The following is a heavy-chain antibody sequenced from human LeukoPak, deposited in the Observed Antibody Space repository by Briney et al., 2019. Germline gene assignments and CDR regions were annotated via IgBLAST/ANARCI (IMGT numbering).Heavy chain of an antibody. Sequence: PSQTLSLTCTVSGRSISSGSYYWNWIRQPAGKGLEFFGRNYTTGSTNYNPSLKTRVTISVDTSKNQFSLKLRSVTAADTAVYYCARHKIYYDFWSGHQVGYFDYWGQGTLVTVSS. CDR1: GRSISSGSYY. CDR2: NYTTGST. J-gene: IGHJ4*02. V-gene: IGHV4-61*02. CDR3: ARHKIYYDFWSGHQVGYFDY. D-gene: IGHD3-3*01.